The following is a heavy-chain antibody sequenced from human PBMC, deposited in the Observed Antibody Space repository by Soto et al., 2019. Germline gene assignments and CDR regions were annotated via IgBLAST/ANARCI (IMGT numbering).Heavy chain of an antibody. J-gene: IGHJ4*02. Sequence: QVQLVESGGCVVQPGRSLRLSCEGSGFTSSSYVMHCVRQAPGKGLEWVALISFDGSKKNYADSVKGRFTISRDNSKNMMYLQMNSLRPEDTAVYYCARGVFYYYGSSGYSPDYWGQGTLVTVSS. CDR2: ISFDGSKK. V-gene: IGHV3-30-3*01. D-gene: IGHD3-22*01. CDR3: ARGVFYYYGSSGYSPDY. CDR1: GFTSSSYV.